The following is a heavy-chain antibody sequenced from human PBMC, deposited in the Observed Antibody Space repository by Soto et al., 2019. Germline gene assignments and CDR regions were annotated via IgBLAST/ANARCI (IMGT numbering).Heavy chain of an antibody. CDR2: IYHSGST. J-gene: IGHJ4*02. CDR3: ARSPGSGWYRYYFDY. Sequence: SETLSLTCAVSGGSISSGGYSWSWIRQPPGKGLEWIGYIYHSGSTYYNPSLKSRVTISVDTSKNQFSLKLSSVTAADTAVYYCARSPGSGWYRYYFDYWGQGTLVTVSS. CDR1: GGSISSGGYS. V-gene: IGHV4-30-2*01. D-gene: IGHD6-19*01.